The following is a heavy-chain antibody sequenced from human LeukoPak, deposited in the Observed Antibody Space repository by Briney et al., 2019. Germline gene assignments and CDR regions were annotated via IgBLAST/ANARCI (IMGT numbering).Heavy chain of an antibody. CDR1: GGSISSYY. D-gene: IGHD3-10*01. CDR2: IYYSGYT. CDR3: ARTTMVRGTYYMDV. J-gene: IGHJ6*03. Sequence: SETLSLTCTVSGGSISSYYWSWIGQPPGKGLEWIGCIYYSGYTNYKSSLKSRVTISVDTSKTQFSLKLSSVTAADTAVYYCARTTMVRGTYYMDVWGKGTTVTVSS. V-gene: IGHV4-59*01.